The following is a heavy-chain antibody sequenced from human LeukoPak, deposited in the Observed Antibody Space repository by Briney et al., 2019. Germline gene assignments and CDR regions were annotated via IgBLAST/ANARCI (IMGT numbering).Heavy chain of an antibody. D-gene: IGHD3-10*01. Sequence: SETLSLTCAVSGGSISSSSYYWGWIRQPPGKGLEWIGSIYYSGSTYYNPSLKSRVTISVDTSKNQFSLKLSSVTAADTAVYYCARHVGFITMVRGVINNNWFDPWGQGTLVTVSS. V-gene: IGHV4-39*01. CDR3: ARHVGFITMVRGVINNNWFDP. CDR2: IYYSGST. CDR1: GGSISSSSYY. J-gene: IGHJ5*02.